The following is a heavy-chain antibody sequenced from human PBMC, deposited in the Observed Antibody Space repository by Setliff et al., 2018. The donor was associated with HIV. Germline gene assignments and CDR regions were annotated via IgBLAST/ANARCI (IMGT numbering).Heavy chain of an antibody. CDR2: IYSGGST. CDR3: AREMGIIAFDI. V-gene: IGHV3-66*02. J-gene: IGHJ3*02. D-gene: IGHD7-27*01. Sequence: GESLKISCKGSGFTVSSNYMSWVRQAPGEGLEWVSVIYSGGSTYYADSVKGRFTISRDNSKNTLYPQMNSLRAEDTAVYYCAREMGIIAFDIWGQGTMVTVPS. CDR1: GFTVSSNY.